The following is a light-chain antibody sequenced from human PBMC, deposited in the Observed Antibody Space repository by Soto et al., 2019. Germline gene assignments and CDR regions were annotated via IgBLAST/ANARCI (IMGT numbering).Light chain of an antibody. J-gene: IGLJ1*01. CDR2: DVS. V-gene: IGLV2-8*01. CDR1: SSDGGGYDF. Sequence: QSVLTQPPSASGSPGQSVTISCTGTSSDGGGYDFVAWHQQHPGKAPRLMIYDVSKRPSGVPDRFSGSKSGYTASLTVSGLQAEDEADYYCSSFVGGNIYVFGTGTKVTVL. CDR3: SSFVGGNIYV.